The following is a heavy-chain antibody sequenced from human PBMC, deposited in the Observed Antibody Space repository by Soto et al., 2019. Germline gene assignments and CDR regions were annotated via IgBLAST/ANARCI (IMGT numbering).Heavy chain of an antibody. CDR2: ISFDGNNK. CDR1: GFTFSNSA. D-gene: IGHD6-19*01. V-gene: IGHV3-30-3*01. J-gene: IGHJ4*02. Sequence: GGSLRLSCAASGFTFSNSAIHWVRQAPGKGLEWVAVISFDGNNKYYVDSVKGRFTISRDNSKNTLYLQMNSLRAEDTAVYYCARDRVLAGIGEVDYWGQGTLVTVSS. CDR3: ARDRVLAGIGEVDY.